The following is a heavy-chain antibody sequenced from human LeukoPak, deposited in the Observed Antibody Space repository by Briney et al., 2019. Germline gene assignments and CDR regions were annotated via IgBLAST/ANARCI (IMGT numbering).Heavy chain of an antibody. CDR1: GDFIRSGHYY. V-gene: IGHV4-39*07. CDR3: ARVARQITMVRGVPNYYYYMDV. CDR2: IYSTGNT. D-gene: IGHD3-10*01. J-gene: IGHJ6*03. Sequence: SETLSLTCTVSGDFIRSGHYYWGWIRQSPGKGLEWMGSIYSTGNTHYNPSLESRLIISVDTSKNQFSLKLSSATAADTAVYYCARVARQITMVRGVPNYYYYMDVWGKGTTVTISS.